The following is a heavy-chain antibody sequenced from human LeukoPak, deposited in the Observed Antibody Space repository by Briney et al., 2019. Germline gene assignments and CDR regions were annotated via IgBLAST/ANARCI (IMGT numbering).Heavy chain of an antibody. Sequence: ASVKVSCKASGYTFTSYGISWVRQAPGQGLEWMGWISAYNGNTNYAQKLQGRVTMTTDTSTSTAYMELRSLRSDDTAVYYCARVRDYYDSSGYYFQDYYYYMDVWGKGTTVTVSS. CDR1: GYTFTSYG. CDR3: ARVRDYYDSSGYYFQDYYYYMDV. CDR2: ISAYNGNT. D-gene: IGHD3-22*01. J-gene: IGHJ6*03. V-gene: IGHV1-18*01.